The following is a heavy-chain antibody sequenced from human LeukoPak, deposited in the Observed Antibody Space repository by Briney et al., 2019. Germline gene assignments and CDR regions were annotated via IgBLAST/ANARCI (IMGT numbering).Heavy chain of an antibody. J-gene: IGHJ4*02. CDR1: GFTFSSYA. Sequence: GGSLRLSCAASGFTFSSYATSWVRQAPGKGREWVSVISWSGYTTHYADSVKGRFTIYRDNAKNTLYLQMNSLSAEDTAVYFCAREFRKPSTGDWGQGTLVTVSS. D-gene: IGHD1-14*01. CDR3: AREFRKPSTGD. CDR2: ISWSGYTT. V-gene: IGHV3-23*01.